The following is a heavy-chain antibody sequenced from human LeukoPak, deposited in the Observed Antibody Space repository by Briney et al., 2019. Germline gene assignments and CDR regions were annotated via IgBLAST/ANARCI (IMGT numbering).Heavy chain of an antibody. CDR2: INQGGSDK. J-gene: IGHJ4*02. CDR1: GFTFSGHW. D-gene: IGHD1-14*01. CDR3: TRDRSRAEDD. Sequence: GESLRLSRAASGFTFSGHWMSWVRQAPGKGLEWVANINQGGSDKYYVDSVKGRFTISRDNANNLLYLQMNSLRGEDTAVYYCTRDRSRAEDDWGQGTLVTVSS. V-gene: IGHV3-7*01.